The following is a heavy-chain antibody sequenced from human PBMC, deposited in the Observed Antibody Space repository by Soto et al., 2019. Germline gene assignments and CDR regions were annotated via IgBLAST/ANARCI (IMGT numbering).Heavy chain of an antibody. CDR1: GFTFSSYG. V-gene: IGHV3-33*01. J-gene: IGHJ6*02. CDR3: AREGGGYQFGSGGLDV. D-gene: IGHD5-18*01. CDR2: IWYDGSNK. Sequence: GGSLRLSCAASGFTFSSYGMHWVRQAPGKGLEWLAVIWYDGSNKYDADSVKGRFTISRDNSKNTLYLQMNSLRAEDTAVYYCAREGGGYQFGSGGLDVWGQGNTVTVS.